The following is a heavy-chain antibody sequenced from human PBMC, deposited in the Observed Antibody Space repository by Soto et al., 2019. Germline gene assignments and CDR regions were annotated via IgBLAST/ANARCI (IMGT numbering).Heavy chain of an antibody. D-gene: IGHD3-10*01. CDR2: ITSSGGTT. J-gene: IGHJ4*02. CDR1: GFTFRTYA. V-gene: IGHV3-23*01. Sequence: GGSLRLSCAASGFTFRTYAMSWVRQAPGKGLEWVSSITSSGGTTYYADSVKGRITISRDNSKNTLYLQINSLRAEDTAIYYCAKDSYGSGSPVPDYWGQGTLVTVSS. CDR3: AKDSYGSGSPVPDY.